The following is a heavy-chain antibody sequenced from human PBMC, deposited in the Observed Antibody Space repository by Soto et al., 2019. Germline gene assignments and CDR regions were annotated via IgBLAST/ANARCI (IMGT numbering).Heavy chain of an antibody. J-gene: IGHJ3*02. D-gene: IGHD3-22*01. CDR1: GFTVSSNY. CDR3: ASIYDSSGYSLDAFDI. CDR2: IYSGGST. V-gene: IGHV3-66*01. Sequence: PGGSLRLSCAASGFTVSSNYMSWVRQAPGKGLEWVSVIYSGGSTYYADSVKGRFTISRDNAKNSLYLQMNSLRAEDTAVYYCASIYDSSGYSLDAFDIWGQGTMVTVSS.